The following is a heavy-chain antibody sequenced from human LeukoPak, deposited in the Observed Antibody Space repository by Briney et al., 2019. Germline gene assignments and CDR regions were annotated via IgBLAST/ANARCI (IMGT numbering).Heavy chain of an antibody. Sequence: GRSLRLSCAASGFIFSNYWMHWFRQVPGKGLVWVSRIKTDGTTTNYADSVQGRFTISRDNAKNMLYLQMNSLRAEDTAVYYCARGASSGYRIDYWGQGTLVTVSS. CDR1: GFIFSNYW. CDR2: IKTDGTTT. D-gene: IGHD3-16*02. CDR3: ARGASSGYRIDY. V-gene: IGHV3-74*01. J-gene: IGHJ4*02.